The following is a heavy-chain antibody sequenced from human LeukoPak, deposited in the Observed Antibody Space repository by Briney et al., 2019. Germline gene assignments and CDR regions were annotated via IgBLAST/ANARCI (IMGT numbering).Heavy chain of an antibody. J-gene: IGHJ4*02. V-gene: IGHV4-59*01. Sequence: SETLSLTCTVSGGSISSYYWSWIRQPPGKGLEWIGYIYYSGSTNYNPSLKSRVTISVDTSKNRFSLKLSSVTAADTAVYYCARDRGYCSSTSCYTRFDYWGQGTLVTVSS. CDR3: ARDRGYCSSTSCYTRFDY. D-gene: IGHD2-2*02. CDR1: GGSISSYY. CDR2: IYYSGST.